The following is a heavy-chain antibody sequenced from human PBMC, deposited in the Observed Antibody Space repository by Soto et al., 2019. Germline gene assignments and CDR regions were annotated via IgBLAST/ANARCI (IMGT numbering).Heavy chain of an antibody. J-gene: IGHJ6*02. CDR1: GGTFSSYA. CDR3: ARSQGSSTSLEIYYYYYYGMDV. D-gene: IGHD2-2*01. V-gene: IGHV1-69*13. Sequence: SVNVSCKASGGTFSSYAISWVRQAPGQGLEWMGGIIPISDTTNYAQKFQGRVTFTADESTSTAYMELSSLRSEDTAVYYCARSQGSSTSLEIYYYYYYGMDVWGQGTTVTV. CDR2: IIPISDTT.